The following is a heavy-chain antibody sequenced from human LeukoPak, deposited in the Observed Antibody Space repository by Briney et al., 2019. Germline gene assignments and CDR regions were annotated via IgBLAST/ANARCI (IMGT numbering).Heavy chain of an antibody. CDR2: IYYSGST. CDR1: GGSISSYY. V-gene: IGHV4-59*01. J-gene: IGHJ3*02. Sequence: PSETLSLTCTVSGGSISSYYWSWIRQPPGKGLEWIGYIYYSGSTSYNPSLKSRDTISVDTSKKQFSLKLSSVTAADTAFYYCARYIVSYPHDAFDIWGQGTMVTVSS. CDR3: ARYIVSYPHDAFDI. D-gene: IGHD1-26*01.